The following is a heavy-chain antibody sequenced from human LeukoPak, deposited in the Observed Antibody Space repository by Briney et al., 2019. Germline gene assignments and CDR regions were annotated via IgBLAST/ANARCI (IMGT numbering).Heavy chain of an antibody. J-gene: IGHJ4*02. V-gene: IGHV1-69*05. CDR3: ARDGYDSSGYCYY. Sequence: PSVKVACKASGGTFSSYAISWVRQAPGQVLEWRGGIIPIFGTANYEQKFKGRVTITTDESTSTAYMELRSLRPEATAVYSCARDGYDSSGYCYYWGQGTLVTVPS. D-gene: IGHD3-22*01. CDR2: IIPIFGTA. CDR1: GGTFSSYA.